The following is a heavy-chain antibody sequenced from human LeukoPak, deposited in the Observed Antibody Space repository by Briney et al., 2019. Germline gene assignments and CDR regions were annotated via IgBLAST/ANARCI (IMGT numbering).Heavy chain of an antibody. D-gene: IGHD2-15*01. CDR3: AREALCSGCRVYGMDV. V-gene: IGHV1-46*01. J-gene: IGHJ6*02. CDR2: IDPSGGST. CDR1: GYTFTNYY. Sequence: VSVKVSCKASGYTFTNYYIHWVRQAPGQGLEWMGMIDPSGGSTSYAQNFQGRVTMTRDTSTSTVYMELNSLRSEDTAVYYCAREALCSGCRVYGMDVWGQGTTVTVSS.